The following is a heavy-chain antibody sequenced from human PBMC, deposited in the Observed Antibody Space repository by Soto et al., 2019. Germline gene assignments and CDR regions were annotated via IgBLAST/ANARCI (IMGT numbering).Heavy chain of an antibody. CDR1: GGSFSGYY. D-gene: IGHD2-15*01. CDR3: AREKRSGGSCYRNGFDP. V-gene: IGHV4-34*01. Sequence: QVQLQQWGAGLLKPSETLSLTCAVYGGSFSGYYWSWIRQPPGKGLEWIGEINHSGSTNYNPSLKSRVTTSVDTAKNQFSLKMSSVTAADTAVYYCAREKRSGGSCYRNGFDPWGQGTLVTVSS. CDR2: INHSGST. J-gene: IGHJ5*02.